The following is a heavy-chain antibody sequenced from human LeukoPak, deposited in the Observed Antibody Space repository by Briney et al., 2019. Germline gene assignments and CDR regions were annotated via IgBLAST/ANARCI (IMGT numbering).Heavy chain of an antibody. J-gene: IGHJ5*02. D-gene: IGHD2-2*01. CDR1: GYTFTSYD. CDR3: ARRTRSLYCSSSSCWFDP. CDR2: MNPNSGNT. Sequence: ASVKVSCKASGYTFTSYDINWVRQATGQGLEWMGWMNPNSGNTGYAQKFQGRVTITMNTSISTVYMELSSLRSEDTAVYYCARRTRSLYCSSSSCWFDPWGQGTLVTAAS. V-gene: IGHV1-8*03.